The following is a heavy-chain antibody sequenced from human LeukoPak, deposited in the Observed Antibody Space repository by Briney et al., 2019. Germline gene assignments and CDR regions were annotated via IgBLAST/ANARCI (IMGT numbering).Heavy chain of an antibody. D-gene: IGHD4-11*01. Sequence: SETLSLTCAVYGGSFSGYYWSWIRQPQGKGREWIGEINHSGSTNYNPSLKNRVTISVDTSKNQFSLKLSSVTAADTAVYYCGCPTVTTPPTDYWGQGTLVTVFS. CDR2: INHSGST. J-gene: IGHJ4*02. V-gene: IGHV4-34*01. CDR3: GCPTVTTPPTDY. CDR1: GGSFSGYY.